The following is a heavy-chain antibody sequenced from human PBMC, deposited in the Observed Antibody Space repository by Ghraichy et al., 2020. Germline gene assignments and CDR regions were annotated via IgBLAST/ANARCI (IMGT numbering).Heavy chain of an antibody. V-gene: IGHV1-2*04. CDR2: INPNSGGT. CDR1: GYTFTGYY. J-gene: IGHJ4*02. CDR3: ARGPRTSSVQTYYFDY. Sequence: ASVKVPCKASGYTFTGYYMHWVRQAPGQGLEWMGWINPNSGGTNYAQKFQGWVTMTRDTSISTAYMELSRLRSDDTAVYYCARGPRTSSVQTYYFDYWGQGTLVTVSS.